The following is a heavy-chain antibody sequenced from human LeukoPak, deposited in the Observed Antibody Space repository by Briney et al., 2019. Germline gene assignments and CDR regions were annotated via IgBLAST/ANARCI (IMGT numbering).Heavy chain of an antibody. D-gene: IGHD1-14*01. V-gene: IGHV3-21*04. J-gene: IGHJ4*02. CDR3: VKDRCDRATCPEV. CDR1: GFTFSSYS. CDR2: ISSSSYI. Sequence: PGGSLRLSCAASGFTFSSYSMNWVRQAPGKGLEWVSSISSSSYIYYADSVKGRFTISRDNAKNSLYLQMNSLRAEDAALYYCVKDRCDRATCPEVWGQGTLVTVSS.